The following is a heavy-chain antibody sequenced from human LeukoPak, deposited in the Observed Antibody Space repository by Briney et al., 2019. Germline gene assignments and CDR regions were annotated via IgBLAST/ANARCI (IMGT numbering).Heavy chain of an antibody. D-gene: IGHD6-6*01. CDR2: INHSGST. Sequence: NTSETLSLTCTVSGVSISSSSYYWGWIRQPPGKGLEWIGEINHSGSTNFNPSLKSRVTISVDTSKNQFSLKLSSVTAADTAVYYCGRVRAGSSSPSVRDAFDIWGQGTMVTVSS. CDR1: GVSISSSSYY. V-gene: IGHV4-39*07. J-gene: IGHJ3*02. CDR3: GRVRAGSSSPSVRDAFDI.